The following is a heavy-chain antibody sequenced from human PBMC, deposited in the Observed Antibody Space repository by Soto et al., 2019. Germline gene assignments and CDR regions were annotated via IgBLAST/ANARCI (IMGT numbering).Heavy chain of an antibody. CDR2: IWYDGLRQ. D-gene: IGHD2-15*01. CDR3: VRESTPPFFDS. V-gene: IGHV3-33*01. CDR1: GFTLNNYG. Sequence: PGGSLRLSCVVSGFTLNNYGVHWVRQAPGKGLEWVALIWYDGLRQTYADSVRGRFTISRDSSTNTIYLQMNSLRAEDTANYFCVRESTPPFFDSWGQGTPVTVYS. J-gene: IGHJ4*02.